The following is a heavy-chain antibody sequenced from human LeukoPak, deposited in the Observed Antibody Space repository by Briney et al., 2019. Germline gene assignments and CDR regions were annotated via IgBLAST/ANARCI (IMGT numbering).Heavy chain of an antibody. CDR2: INSDGSST. CDR3: AREDMITFGGVIARNWFDP. V-gene: IGHV3-74*01. Sequence: PGGSLRLSCAASGFPFSSYWMHWVRQAPGKGLVWVSRINSDGSSTSYADSVKGRFTISRDNAKNTLYLQMNGLRAEDTAVYYCAREDMITFGGVIARNWFDPWGQGTLVTVSS. J-gene: IGHJ5*02. CDR1: GFPFSSYW. D-gene: IGHD3-16*02.